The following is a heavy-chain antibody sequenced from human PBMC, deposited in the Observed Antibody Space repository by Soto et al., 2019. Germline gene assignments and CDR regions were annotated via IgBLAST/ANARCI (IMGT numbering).Heavy chain of an antibody. V-gene: IGHV5-51*01. CDR1: GYRFSSYW. CDR2: IYPGDSDT. CDR3: ARQGSNGAYYYYGMDV. D-gene: IGHD3-16*01. Sequence: GESLKISSKGSGYRFSSYWIAWVRQMPGKGLEWVGIIYPGDSDTRYSPSFEGQVTISADKSNSTAYLQWSSLKASDTAMYYCARQGSNGAYYYYGMDVWGQGTTVTVSS. J-gene: IGHJ6*02.